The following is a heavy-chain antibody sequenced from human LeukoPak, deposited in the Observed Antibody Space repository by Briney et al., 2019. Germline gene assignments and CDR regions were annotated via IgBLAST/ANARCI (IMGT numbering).Heavy chain of an antibody. J-gene: IGHJ4*02. CDR3: ASIAARSDH. Sequence: SETLSLTCTVSGVSLDMSTYYCGWIRQPPGKGLEWIGSIYYAGSTYYSPSLKSRVTLFVDTSKKHSAPRLNSVADPDTAVYFCASIAARSDHWGPGTLVTVFS. D-gene: IGHD1-14*01. CDR2: IYYAGST. V-gene: IGHV4-39*02. CDR1: GVSLDMSTYY.